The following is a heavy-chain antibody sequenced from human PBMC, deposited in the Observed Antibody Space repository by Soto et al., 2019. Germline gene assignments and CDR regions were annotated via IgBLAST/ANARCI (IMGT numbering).Heavy chain of an antibody. CDR1: GYTFTSYA. J-gene: IGHJ4*02. V-gene: IGHV1-3*01. CDR2: INAGNGNT. Sequence: ASVKVSCKASGYTFTSYAMHWVRQAPGQRLEWMGWINAGNGNTKYSQKFQGRVTITRDTSASTAYMELSSLRSEDTAVYYCARGAAIVVVPAMHFDYWGQGTLVTVSS. D-gene: IGHD2-2*01. CDR3: ARGAAIVVVPAMHFDY.